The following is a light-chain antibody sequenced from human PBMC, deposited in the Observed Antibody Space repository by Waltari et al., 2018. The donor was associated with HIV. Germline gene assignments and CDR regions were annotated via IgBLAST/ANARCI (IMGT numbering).Light chain of an antibody. CDR3: SSYTGTGTWV. Sequence: QSALTQPASVSGSPGQSIAISCTGTNNDAGGYKYVSWYQQNPGTAPNLVIYDVTNRPSRSSDRLYGSKSGNTAARTISGLQAEDEADYYCSSYTGTGTWVVGGGTKVTVL. J-gene: IGLJ3*02. CDR1: NNDAGGYKY. CDR2: DVT. V-gene: IGLV2-14*03.